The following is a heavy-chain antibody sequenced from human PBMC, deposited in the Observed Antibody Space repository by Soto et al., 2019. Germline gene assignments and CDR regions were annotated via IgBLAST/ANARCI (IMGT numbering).Heavy chain of an antibody. Sequence: ASVKVSCKASGGAFSSYAISWVRQAPGQGLEWMGGIIPIFGTANYAQKFQGRVTITADKSTSTAYMELSSLRSEDTAVYYCARFGEGYYYGMDVWGQGTTVTVSS. V-gene: IGHV1-69*06. CDR2: IIPIFGTA. D-gene: IGHD3-10*01. CDR3: ARFGEGYYYGMDV. J-gene: IGHJ6*02. CDR1: GGAFSSYA.